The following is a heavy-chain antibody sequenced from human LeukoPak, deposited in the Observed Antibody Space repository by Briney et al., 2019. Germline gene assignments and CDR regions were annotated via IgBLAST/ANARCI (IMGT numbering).Heavy chain of an antibody. V-gene: IGHV1-8*03. CDR1: GYTFTSYD. CDR2: MNPNSGNT. Sequence: ASVKVSCKASGYTFTSYDINWVRQDTGQGLEWMVWMNPNSGNTGYAQKFQGRVTITRNTSISTAYMELSSLRSEDTAVYYCAREGRRYNWFDPWGQGTLVTVSS. J-gene: IGHJ5*02. D-gene: IGHD6-25*01. CDR3: AREGRRYNWFDP.